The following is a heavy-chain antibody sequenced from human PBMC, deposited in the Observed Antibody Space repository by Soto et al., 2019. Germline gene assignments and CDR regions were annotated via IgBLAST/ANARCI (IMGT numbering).Heavy chain of an antibody. D-gene: IGHD3-3*01. CDR1: GGSISSYY. CDR3: ARLDFWSGYYSLDP. CDR2: IYYSGST. V-gene: IGHV4-59*01. Sequence: TSETLSLTCTVSGGSISSYYWSWIRQPPGKGLEWIGYIYYSGSTNYNPSLKSRVTISVDTSKNQFSLKLSSVTAADTAVYYCARLDFWSGYYSLDPWGQGTLVTVSS. J-gene: IGHJ5*02.